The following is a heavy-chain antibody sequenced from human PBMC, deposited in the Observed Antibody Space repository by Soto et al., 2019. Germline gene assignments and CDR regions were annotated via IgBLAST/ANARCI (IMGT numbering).Heavy chain of an antibody. J-gene: IGHJ6*02. CDR2: INPNSGGT. CDR3: ARGLYPGGNYYGMDV. D-gene: IGHD2-8*01. Sequence: ASMKVSCKASGYTFTGYYMHWVRQAPGQGLEWMGWINPNSGGTNYAQKFQGWVTMTRDTSISTAYMELSRLRSDDTAVYYCARGLYPGGNYYGMDVWGQGTTVTVSS. V-gene: IGHV1-2*04. CDR1: GYTFTGYY.